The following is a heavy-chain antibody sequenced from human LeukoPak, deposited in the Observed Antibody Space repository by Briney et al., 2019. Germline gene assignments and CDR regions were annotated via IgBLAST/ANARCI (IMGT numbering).Heavy chain of an antibody. D-gene: IGHD3-22*01. V-gene: IGHV3-7*01. Sequence: GGSLRHSRPASGFTLRSYWMSWVGQARGKGLAWVANIKQDGSEKYYVDSVKCRFTISRDNAKNSLYLQVNSLRAEDTAVYYCARSEYYYDSSGYGYWGQGTLVTVSS. CDR3: ARSEYYYDSSGYGY. J-gene: IGHJ4*02. CDR1: GFTLRSYW. CDR2: IKQDGSEK.